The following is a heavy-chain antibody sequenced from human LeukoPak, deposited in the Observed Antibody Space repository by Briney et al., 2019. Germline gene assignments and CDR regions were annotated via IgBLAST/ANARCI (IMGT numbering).Heavy chain of an antibody. V-gene: IGHV4-38-2*02. Sequence: SETLSLTCFVSGYPINIDYSWGWIRQSPGTGLEWIGVISPKGITYYNPSLRGRVSISPDTSKNQFSLRLSSMTATDTAMYYCARVPGVYFDFSIGFGSGWFDPWGQGILVTVSS. D-gene: IGHD3-3*01. CDR3: ARVPGVYFDFSIGFGSGWFDP. CDR1: GYPINIDYS. J-gene: IGHJ5*02. CDR2: ISPKGIT.